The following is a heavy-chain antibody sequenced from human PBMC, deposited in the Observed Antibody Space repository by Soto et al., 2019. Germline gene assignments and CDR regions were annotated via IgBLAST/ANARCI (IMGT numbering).Heavy chain of an antibody. J-gene: IGHJ4*02. CDR2: ISWNSGNI. Sequence: EVQLVDSGGGLVQPGRSLRLSFAVSGFTFDEYAMHWVRQAPGKGLEWVSAISWNSGNIGYADSVKGRFTISRDNAKYSLYLQMNSLRAEVTALYYCAKELSGSSFDYLGQGTLVTVSS. V-gene: IGHV3-9*01. D-gene: IGHD5-12*01. CDR1: GFTFDEYA. CDR3: AKELSGSSFDY.